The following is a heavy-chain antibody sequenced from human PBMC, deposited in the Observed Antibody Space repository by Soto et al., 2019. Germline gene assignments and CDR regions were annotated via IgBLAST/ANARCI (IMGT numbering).Heavy chain of an antibody. V-gene: IGHV1-8*01. CDR3: ARDRVARYYDFWSGYPDYYYYGMDV. CDR2: MNPNSGNT. J-gene: IGHJ6*02. Sequence: ASVKVSCKASGYTFTSYDINWVRQATGQGLEWMGWMNPNSGNTGYAQKFQGRVTMTRNTSISTAYMELSSLRSDDTAVYYCARDRVARYYDFWSGYPDYYYYGMDVWGQGTTVTVSS. CDR1: GYTFTSYD. D-gene: IGHD3-3*01.